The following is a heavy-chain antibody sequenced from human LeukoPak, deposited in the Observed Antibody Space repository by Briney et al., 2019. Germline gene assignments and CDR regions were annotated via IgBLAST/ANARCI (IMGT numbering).Heavy chain of an antibody. CDR3: ALSFNYYDSSGYYYLDFDY. Sequence: GGSLRLSCAASGFTFSSYAVHWVRQAPGKGLEWVAVISYDGSNKYYADSVKGRFTISRDNSKNTLYLQMNSLRAEDTAVYYCALSFNYYDSSGYYYLDFDYWGQGTLVTVSS. D-gene: IGHD3-22*01. V-gene: IGHV3-30*04. CDR1: GFTFSSYA. J-gene: IGHJ4*02. CDR2: ISYDGSNK.